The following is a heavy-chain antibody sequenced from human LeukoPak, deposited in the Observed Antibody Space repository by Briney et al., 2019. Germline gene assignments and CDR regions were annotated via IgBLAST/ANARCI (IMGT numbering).Heavy chain of an antibody. Sequence: GESLKISCKGSGYSFTSYWIGWVRQMPGKGLEWMRIIYPGDSDTRYSPSFQGQVTISADKSISTAYLQWSSLKASDTAMYHCARLNSGYDWGLYGMDVWGQGTTVTVSS. J-gene: IGHJ6*02. CDR1: GYSFTSYW. CDR2: IYPGDSDT. CDR3: ARLNSGYDWGLYGMDV. V-gene: IGHV5-51*01. D-gene: IGHD5-12*01.